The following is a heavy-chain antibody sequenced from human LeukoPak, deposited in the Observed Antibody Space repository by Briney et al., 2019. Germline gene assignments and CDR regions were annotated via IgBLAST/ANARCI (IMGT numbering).Heavy chain of an antibody. CDR2: ISAYNGNT. Sequence: GASVKVSCKASGYTFTAYYIHWVRQAPGQGLEWMGWISAYNGNTNYAQKLQGRVTMTTDTSTSTAYMELRSLRSDDTAVYYCARVRQSSGPGRVYDSSGYYSHWGQGTLVTVSS. D-gene: IGHD3-22*01. J-gene: IGHJ4*02. CDR1: GYTFTAYY. CDR3: ARVRQSSGPGRVYDSSGYYSH. V-gene: IGHV1-18*04.